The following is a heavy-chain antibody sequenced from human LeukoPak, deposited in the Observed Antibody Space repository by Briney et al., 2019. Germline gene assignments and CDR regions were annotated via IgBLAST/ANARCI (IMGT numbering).Heavy chain of an antibody. V-gene: IGHV4-30-4*08. CDR3: ARWVAAKLNWFDP. Sequence: SQTLSLTCTVSGGSISSGDYYWSWIRQPPGKGLEWIGYMYYSGSTYYNPSLKSRVTISVDTSKNQFSLKLSSVTAADTAVYYCARWVAAKLNWFDPWGQGTLVTVSS. D-gene: IGHD6-25*01. J-gene: IGHJ5*02. CDR1: GGSISSGDYY. CDR2: MYYSGST.